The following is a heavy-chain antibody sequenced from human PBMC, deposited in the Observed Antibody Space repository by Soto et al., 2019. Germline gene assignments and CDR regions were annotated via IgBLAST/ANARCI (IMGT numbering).Heavy chain of an antibody. CDR2: IYYSGST. CDR1: GGSISSSSYY. J-gene: IGHJ4*02. Sequence: PSETLSLTCTVSGGSISSSSYYWGWIRQPPGKGLEWIGSIYYSGSTYYNPSLKSRVTISVDTSKNQFSLKLSSVTAADTAVYYCARVWPAAPVCDYWGQGTLVTVSS. CDR3: ARVWPAAPVCDY. D-gene: IGHD2-2*01. V-gene: IGHV4-39*01.